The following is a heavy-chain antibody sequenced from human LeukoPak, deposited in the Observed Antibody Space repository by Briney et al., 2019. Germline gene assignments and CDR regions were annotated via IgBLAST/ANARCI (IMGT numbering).Heavy chain of an antibody. Sequence: GGSLRLSCAASGFTFSSNYMSWVRQAPGKGLEWVSVIYSGGSTYYADSVKGRFTISRDNSKNTLYLQMNSLRAEDTAVYYCARTYCSGGSCYGDAFDIWGQGTMVTVSS. J-gene: IGHJ3*02. CDR2: IYSGGST. D-gene: IGHD2-15*01. CDR3: ARTYCSGGSCYGDAFDI. V-gene: IGHV3-53*01. CDR1: GFTFSSNY.